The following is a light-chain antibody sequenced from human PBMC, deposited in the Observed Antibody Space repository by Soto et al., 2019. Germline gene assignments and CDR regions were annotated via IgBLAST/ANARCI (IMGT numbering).Light chain of an antibody. CDR3: QQYNTWSPLT. J-gene: IGKJ4*01. Sequence: DIQLTQSPSFLSASVGDRVTITCRASQDSRSYLAWYQQKPGKAPKLLIYAASALQSGVPSRFSGSGSGTEFTLTISSLQSEDFAVYYCQQYNTWSPLTFGGGTKVETK. V-gene: IGKV1-9*01. CDR1: QDSRSY. CDR2: AAS.